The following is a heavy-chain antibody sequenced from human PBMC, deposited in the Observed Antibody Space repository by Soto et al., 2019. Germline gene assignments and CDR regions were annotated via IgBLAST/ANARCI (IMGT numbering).Heavy chain of an antibody. CDR3: AREVVVAATDTNFDY. Sequence: QVQLVQSGAEVKKPGASVKVSCKAYPFTNDKIHWVRQAPGQGLEWMGLITPGGGSTNYAQSFQGRVTMTRDMSTSTVYMELSSLRSEDTAVYYCAREVVVAATDTNFDYWGQGTLVTVSS. J-gene: IGHJ4*02. CDR1: PFTNDK. CDR2: ITPGGGST. D-gene: IGHD2-15*01. V-gene: IGHV1-46*01.